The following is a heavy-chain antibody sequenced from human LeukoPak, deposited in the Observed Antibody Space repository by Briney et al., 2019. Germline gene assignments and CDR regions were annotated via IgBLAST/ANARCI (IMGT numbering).Heavy chain of an antibody. Sequence: GGSLRLSCAASRFTLSTYWMSWVRQAPGKEPGWVAHIKQDGSQEYYVDSVKGRFTISRDSAKNSLYLQMNSLRAEDTAVYYCARGVPYDSWSGPHYSDYWGQGTLVTVSS. CDR2: IKQDGSQE. V-gene: IGHV3-7*01. D-gene: IGHD3-3*01. CDR3: ARGVPYDSWSGPHYSDY. J-gene: IGHJ4*02. CDR1: RFTLSTYW.